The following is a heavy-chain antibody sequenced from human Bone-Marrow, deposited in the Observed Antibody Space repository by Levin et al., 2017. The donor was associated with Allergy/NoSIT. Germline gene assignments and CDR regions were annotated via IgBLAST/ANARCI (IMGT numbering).Heavy chain of an antibody. CDR3: ARLGGSCPCAEYFQH. D-gene: IGHD2-15*01. CDR1: GYSFTSYW. Sequence: GESLKISCKGSGYSFTSYWIGWVRQMPGKGLEWMGIIYPGDSDTRYSPSFQGQVTISADKSISTAYLQWSSLKASDTAMYYCARLGGSCPCAEYFQHWGQGILVTVSS. CDR2: IYPGDSDT. J-gene: IGHJ1*01. V-gene: IGHV5-51*01.